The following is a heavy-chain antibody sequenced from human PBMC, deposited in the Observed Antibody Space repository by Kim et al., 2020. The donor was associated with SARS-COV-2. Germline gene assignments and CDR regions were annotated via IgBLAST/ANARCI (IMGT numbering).Heavy chain of an antibody. Sequence: SVKVSCKASGGTFSSYAISWVRQAPGQGLEWMGRIIPILDIAIYAQKFQGRVTITADKSTSTAYMELSSLRSEDTAVYYCASTLGVRATYYFDYWGQGT. CDR3: ASTLGVRATYYFDY. J-gene: IGHJ4*02. CDR1: GGTFSSYA. D-gene: IGHD1-26*01. CDR2: IIPILDIA. V-gene: IGHV1-69*04.